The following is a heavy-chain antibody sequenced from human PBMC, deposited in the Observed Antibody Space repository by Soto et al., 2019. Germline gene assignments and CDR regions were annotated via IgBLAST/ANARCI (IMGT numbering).Heavy chain of an antibody. V-gene: IGHV4-59*01. D-gene: IGHD3-10*01. Sequence: SETLSLTCSVSGGSMSEYFWSWIRQSPGKGLEWIGYIYYLGSTDYNPSLKSRVTISVDTSKGQFSLRLTSVTAADTAVYYCARDGYDGSGSPYPAYWGPGTQVTVSS. J-gene: IGHJ4*02. CDR3: ARDGYDGSGSPYPAY. CDR2: IYYLGST. CDR1: GGSMSEYF.